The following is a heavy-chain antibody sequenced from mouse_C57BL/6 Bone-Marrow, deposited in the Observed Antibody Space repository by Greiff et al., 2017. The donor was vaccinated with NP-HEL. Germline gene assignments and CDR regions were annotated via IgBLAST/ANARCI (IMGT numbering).Heavy chain of an antibody. CDR3: VRPLVLQRYYYAMDY. CDR2: IRSKSNNYAT. D-gene: IGHD1-1*02. CDR1: GFSFNTYA. J-gene: IGHJ4*01. V-gene: IGHV10-1*01. Sequence: EVQLVESGGGLVQPKGSLKLSCAASGFSFNTYAMNWVRQAPGKGLEWVARIRSKSNNYATYYADSVKDRFTISRDDSESMLYLQMNNLKTEDTAMYYCVRPLVLQRYYYAMDYWGQGTSVTVSS.